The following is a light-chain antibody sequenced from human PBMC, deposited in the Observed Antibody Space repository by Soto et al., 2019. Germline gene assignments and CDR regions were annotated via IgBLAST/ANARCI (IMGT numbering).Light chain of an antibody. V-gene: IGKV3-20*01. CDR2: GGS. J-gene: IGKJ5*01. CDR1: QSVSSTY. Sequence: EIVLTQSPATLSSFPGDRVTLSCRASQSVSSTYFSWYQQKPGQAPRLLIYGGSRRATGVPDRFSGGGSGTDFTLTISRLEPEDFGVFYCHQYGSAPRTFGQGTRLEI. CDR3: HQYGSAPRT.